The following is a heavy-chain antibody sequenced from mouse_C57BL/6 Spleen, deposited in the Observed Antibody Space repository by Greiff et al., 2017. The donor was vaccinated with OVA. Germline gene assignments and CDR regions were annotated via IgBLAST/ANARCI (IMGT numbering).Heavy chain of an antibody. CDR1: GFTFSSYA. CDR2: ISDGGSYT. J-gene: IGHJ2*01. V-gene: IGHV5-4*01. Sequence: EVKVVESGGGLVKPGGSLKLPCAASGFTFSSYAMSWVRQTPEKRLEWVATISDGGSYTYYPDNVKGRFTISRDNAKNNLYLQMSHLKSEDTAMYYCARDEGNWVHYFDYWGQGTTLTVSS. D-gene: IGHD4-1*01. CDR3: ARDEGNWVHYFDY.